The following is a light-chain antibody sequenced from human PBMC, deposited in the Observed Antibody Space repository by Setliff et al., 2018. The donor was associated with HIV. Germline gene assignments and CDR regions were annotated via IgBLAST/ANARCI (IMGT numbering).Light chain of an antibody. J-gene: IGLJ1*01. CDR3: CSSTGSNTYV. V-gene: IGLV2-23*01. Sequence: QSALAQPASVSGSPEQSITISCTGSSSDIGSRNFVSWYQQYPGKAPKLMIYQATKRPSGVSNRFSGSKSGNTASLTISGLQAEDEADYYCCSSTGSNTYVFGTGTKVTVL. CDR1: SSDIGSRNF. CDR2: QAT.